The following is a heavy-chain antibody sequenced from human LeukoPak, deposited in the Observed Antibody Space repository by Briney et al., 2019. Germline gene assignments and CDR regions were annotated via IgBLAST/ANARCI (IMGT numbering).Heavy chain of an antibody. Sequence: GGSLRLSCAASGFTFSNFWMHWARQLPGKGLVWVSRISPTGSTTSYADSVKGRFTVSRDNAKNTLYLQVNNLRAEDTAVYYCARGPNSNWSGLDFWGQGTLLTVSS. V-gene: IGHV3-74*01. CDR1: GFTFSNFW. D-gene: IGHD6-6*01. CDR2: ISPTGSTT. CDR3: ARGPNSNWSGLDF. J-gene: IGHJ4*02.